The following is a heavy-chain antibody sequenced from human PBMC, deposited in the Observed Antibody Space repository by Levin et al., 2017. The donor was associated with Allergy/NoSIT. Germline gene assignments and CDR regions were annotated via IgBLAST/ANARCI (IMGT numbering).Heavy chain of an antibody. CDR3: ARGLMITFGGVIVAPLFDP. Sequence: SETLSLTCAVSGGSISSGGYSWSWIRQPPGKGLEWIGYIYHSGSTYYNPSLKSRVTISVDRSKNQFSLKLSSVTAADTAVYYCARGLMITFGGVIVAPLFDPWGQGTLVTVSS. D-gene: IGHD3-16*02. V-gene: IGHV4-30-2*01. CDR2: IYHSGST. CDR1: GGSISSGGYS. J-gene: IGHJ5*02.